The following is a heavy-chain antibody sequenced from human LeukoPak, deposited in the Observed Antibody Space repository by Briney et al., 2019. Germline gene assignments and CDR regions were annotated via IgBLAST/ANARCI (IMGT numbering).Heavy chain of an antibody. CDR3: ARDEVGELLFDY. CDR2: INPNSGGT. D-gene: IGHD3-10*01. Sequence: ASVKVSCKASGYTFTGYYMHWVRQAPGQGLEWMGWINPNSGGTNYAQKFQGRVTMTRDTSISTAYMELNRLRSDDTAGYYCARDEVGELLFDYWGQGTLVTVSS. CDR1: GYTFTGYY. J-gene: IGHJ4*02. V-gene: IGHV1-2*02.